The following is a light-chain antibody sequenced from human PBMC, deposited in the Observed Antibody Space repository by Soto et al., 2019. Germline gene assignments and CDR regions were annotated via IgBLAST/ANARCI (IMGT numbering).Light chain of an antibody. CDR1: QSLSSTY. J-gene: IGKJ5*01. CDR2: GAS. V-gene: IGKV3-20*01. Sequence: EIVLTQSPGTLPLSPGERATLSCRASQSLSSTYLAWYLHKPGQAPRLLIYGASSRATGTPDRFSGSGSGTDFSLTISRLEPEDFAVYYCQQYSNSLITFGQGTRLEIK. CDR3: QQYSNSLIT.